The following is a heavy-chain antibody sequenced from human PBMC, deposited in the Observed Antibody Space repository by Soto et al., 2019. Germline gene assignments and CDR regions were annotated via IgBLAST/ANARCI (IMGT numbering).Heavy chain of an antibody. CDR3: AVHSSGWSYYYYGMDV. CDR1: GFTFTSSA. D-gene: IGHD6-19*01. Sequence: SVTVACKASGFTFTSSAVRWVRQTRGQRLEWIGWIVVGSGNTNYAQKFQERVTITRDMSTSTAYMELSSLRSEDTAVYYCAVHSSGWSYYYYGMDVWGQGTTVTVSS. CDR2: IVVGSGNT. V-gene: IGHV1-58*01. J-gene: IGHJ6*02.